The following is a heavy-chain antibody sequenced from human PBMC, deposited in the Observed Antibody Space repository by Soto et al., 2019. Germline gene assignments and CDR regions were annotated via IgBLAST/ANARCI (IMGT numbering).Heavy chain of an antibody. J-gene: IGHJ5*02. CDR2: IYHSGSI. CDR3: ARVPSP. V-gene: IGHV4-30-2*01. CDR1: GGSISSGGYS. Sequence: SETLSLSCAVSGGSISSGGYSWSWIRQPPGKGLEWIGYIYHSGSIYYNPSLKSRVTISVDRSKNQFSLKLSSVTAADTAVYYCARVPSPWGQGTLVTVSS.